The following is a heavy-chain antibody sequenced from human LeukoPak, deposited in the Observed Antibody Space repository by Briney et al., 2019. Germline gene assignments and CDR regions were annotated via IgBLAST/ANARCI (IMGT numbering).Heavy chain of an antibody. Sequence: SETLSPTCTASGVSISSDYWSWIRLPPGKGLEWIGYIYYSGSSNYNPSLKSRVTMSVDTSKNQFSLKLPSVTAADTAVYYCARRLRQNLFDPWGQGTLVTVSS. D-gene: IGHD4-17*01. CDR3: ARRLRQNLFDP. J-gene: IGHJ5*02. CDR1: GVSISSDY. CDR2: IYYSGSS. V-gene: IGHV4-59*08.